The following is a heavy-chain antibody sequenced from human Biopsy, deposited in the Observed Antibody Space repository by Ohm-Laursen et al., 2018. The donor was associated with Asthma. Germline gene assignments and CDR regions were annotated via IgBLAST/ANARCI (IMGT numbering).Heavy chain of an antibody. V-gene: IGHV3-11*01. CDR2: INGKSNSI. Sequence: LRLSCSASGFTFSDYYMSWIRQAPGKGLEWISYINGKSNSIEYADSVKGRFTISRDNAKNSLYLQMSSLRAEDTAVYYCARDSYSSGLYDDFESWGQGTLVTVSS. D-gene: IGHD6-19*01. J-gene: IGHJ4*02. CDR3: ARDSYSSGLYDDFES. CDR1: GFTFSDYY.